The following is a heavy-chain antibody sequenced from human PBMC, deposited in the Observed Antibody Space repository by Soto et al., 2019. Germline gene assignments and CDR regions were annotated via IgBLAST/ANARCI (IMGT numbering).Heavy chain of an antibody. CDR3: ARDFDY. CDR1: GGSISSYY. Sequence: SETLSLTCTVSGGSISSYYWSWIRQPPGKGLEWIGYIYYSGSTNYNPSLKSRVTISVDTSKNQFSPKLSSVTAADTAVYYCARDFDYWGQGTLVTVSS. J-gene: IGHJ4*02. V-gene: IGHV4-59*01. CDR2: IYYSGST.